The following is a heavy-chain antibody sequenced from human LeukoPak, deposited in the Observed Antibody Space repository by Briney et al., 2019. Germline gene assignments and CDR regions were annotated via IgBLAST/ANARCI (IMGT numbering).Heavy chain of an antibody. CDR3: ARSGTYYDILTGYPPFDY. D-gene: IGHD3-9*01. CDR1: GGTFSSYA. J-gene: IGHJ4*02. CDR2: IIPIFGTA. V-gene: IGHV1-69*01. Sequence: SVKVSCKASGGTFSSYAISWVRQAPGQGLEWMGGIIPIFGTANYAPKFQGRVTITADESTSTAYMELSSLRSEDTAVYYCARSGTYYDILTGYPPFDYWGQGTLVTVSS.